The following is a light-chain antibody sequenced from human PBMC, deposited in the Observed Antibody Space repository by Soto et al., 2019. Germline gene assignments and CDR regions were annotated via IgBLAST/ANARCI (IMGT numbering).Light chain of an antibody. Sequence: EMVLTQSPGTLSLSPGERATLSCRASQSVSSNYLAWYQQKPGQAPRPLIYGASSRATGIPDRFSGSGAGTDFTLNISRLESEDFAVYYCQQYGSTPWTFGQGNKVEIK. V-gene: IGKV3-20*01. CDR3: QQYGSTPWT. J-gene: IGKJ1*01. CDR1: QSVSSNY. CDR2: GAS.